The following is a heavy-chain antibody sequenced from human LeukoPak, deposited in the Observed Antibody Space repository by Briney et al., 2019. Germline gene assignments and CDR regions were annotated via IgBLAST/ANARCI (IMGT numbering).Heavy chain of an antibody. CDR1: GGSITGYY. V-gene: IGHV4-59*01. Sequence: SETLSLTCTVSGGSITGYYWSWIRQPPGKGLEWIGYIYYGGSTNYNPSLTSRVTISVDTSKNQFSLKLSSVTAADTAVYYCAREPLTGTSFDYWGQGTLVTVSS. CDR2: IYYGGST. D-gene: IGHD7-27*01. CDR3: AREPLTGTSFDY. J-gene: IGHJ4*02.